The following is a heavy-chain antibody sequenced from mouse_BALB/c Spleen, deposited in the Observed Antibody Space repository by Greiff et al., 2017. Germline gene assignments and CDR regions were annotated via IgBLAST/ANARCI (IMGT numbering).Heavy chain of an antibody. CDR2: INSNGGST. CDR3: ARDRDYGSSYGAMDY. V-gene: IGHV5-6-3*01. Sequence: EVQRVESGGGLVQPGGSLKLSCAASGFTFSSYGMSWVRQTPDKRLELVATINSNGGSTYYPDSVKGRFTISRDNAKNTLYLQMSSLKSEDTAMYYCARDRDYGSSYGAMDYWGQGTSVTVSS. CDR1: GFTFSSYG. D-gene: IGHD1-1*01. J-gene: IGHJ4*01.